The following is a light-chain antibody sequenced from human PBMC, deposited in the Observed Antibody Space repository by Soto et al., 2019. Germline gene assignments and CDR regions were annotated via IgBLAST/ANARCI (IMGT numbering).Light chain of an antibody. CDR1: TSNIGTFY. V-gene: IGLV1-47*02. Sequence: QSVLTQPPSASSTPGQTVTISSSGSTSNIGTFYVYWYQHLPGTAPKLLIYLGDQRASGVSDRFSGSKSGTSASLAINGLRSDDEADYYCAAWDDNLNAYVFGSGTKVTVL. J-gene: IGLJ1*01. CDR3: AAWDDNLNAYV. CDR2: LGD.